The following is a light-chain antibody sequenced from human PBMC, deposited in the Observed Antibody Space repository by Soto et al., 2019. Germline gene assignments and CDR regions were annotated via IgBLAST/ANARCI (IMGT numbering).Light chain of an antibody. CDR3: QQYYTTPGT. CDR2: WAS. V-gene: IGKV4-1*01. Sequence: DIVMTQSPDSLAVSLGERATINCKSSQTVLHGSNYLAWYQQRPGQPPKLLIYWASTRESGVPGRFSGSGSETDFTLTISSLQAEDVAIYYCQQYYTTPGTFGQGTKVELK. J-gene: IGKJ1*01. CDR1: QTVLHGSNY.